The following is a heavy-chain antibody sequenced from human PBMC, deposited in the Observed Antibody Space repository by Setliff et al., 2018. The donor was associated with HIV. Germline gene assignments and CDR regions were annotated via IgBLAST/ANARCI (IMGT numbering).Heavy chain of an antibody. CDR2: IYPGDSDA. D-gene: IGHD3-22*01. Sequence: GESLKISCKGSGYSFTSNWIGWVRQMPGKGLEWMGIIYPGDSDARYSPSFQGQVTISADKSISTAYLQWSSLKASDTAMYYCARLDDCDSSGCPDYWGQGTLVTVSS. V-gene: IGHV5-51*01. CDR1: GYSFTSNW. CDR3: ARLDDCDSSGCPDY. J-gene: IGHJ4*02.